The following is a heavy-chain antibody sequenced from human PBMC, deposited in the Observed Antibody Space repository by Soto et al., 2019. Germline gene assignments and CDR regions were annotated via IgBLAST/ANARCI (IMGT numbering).Heavy chain of an antibody. CDR2: ISYDGSNK. D-gene: IGHD3-16*02. V-gene: IGHV3-30-3*01. CDR3: AREGYLNWFDP. Sequence: PGGSLRLSCAASGFTFSSYAMHWVRQAPGKGLEWVAVISYDGSNKYYADSVKGRFTISRDNSKNTLYRQMNSLRAEDTAVYYCAREGYLNWFDPWGQGTLVTVSS. J-gene: IGHJ5*02. CDR1: GFTFSSYA.